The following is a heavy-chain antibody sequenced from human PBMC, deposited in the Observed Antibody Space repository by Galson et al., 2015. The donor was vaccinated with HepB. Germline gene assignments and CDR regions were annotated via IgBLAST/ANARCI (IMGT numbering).Heavy chain of an antibody. D-gene: IGHD4-17*01. CDR2: IWYDGSNK. J-gene: IGHJ4*02. CDR3: ARGGAGDFDVEFFDL. V-gene: IGHV3-33*01. CDR1: GFTFSNYG. Sequence: SLRLSCAASGFTFSNYGIHWVRQAPGKGLEWVALIWYDGSNKFYADSVKGRFTIPRDNSRNTLYLQMNSLRAEDTAVYYCARGGAGDFDVEFFDLWGQGTLVTVSS.